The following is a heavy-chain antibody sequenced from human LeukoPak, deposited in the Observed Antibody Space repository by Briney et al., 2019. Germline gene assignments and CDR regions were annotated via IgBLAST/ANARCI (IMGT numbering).Heavy chain of an antibody. D-gene: IGHD2-2*01. CDR1: GFTFSSYA. Sequence: PGGSLRLSCAASGFTFSSYAMSWVRQAPGKGLEWVSAISGSGGSTYYADSVKGRFTISRDNSKNMLYLQMNSLRAEDTAVYYCAKDGIVLVPTAICYFDYWGQGTLVTVSS. CDR3: AKDGIVLVPTAICYFDY. V-gene: IGHV3-23*01. J-gene: IGHJ4*02. CDR2: ISGSGGST.